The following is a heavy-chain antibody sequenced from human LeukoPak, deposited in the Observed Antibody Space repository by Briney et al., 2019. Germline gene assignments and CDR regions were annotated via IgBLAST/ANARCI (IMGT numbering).Heavy chain of an antibody. Sequence: KASETLSLTCTVSGGSISSSSYYWGWIRQPPGKGLEWIGSIYYSGSTYYNPSLKSRVAISVDTSKNQFSLKLSSVTAADTAVYYCAKDHQEGYLNAFDIWGQGTMVAVSS. CDR2: IYYSGST. CDR1: GGSISSSSYY. J-gene: IGHJ3*02. CDR3: AKDHQEGYLNAFDI. D-gene: IGHD5-12*01. V-gene: IGHV4-39*07.